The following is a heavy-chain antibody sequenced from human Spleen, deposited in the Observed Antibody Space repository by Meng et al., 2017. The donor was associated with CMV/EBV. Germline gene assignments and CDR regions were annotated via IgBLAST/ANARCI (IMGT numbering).Heavy chain of an antibody. Sequence: KASGGTFSSYTIIWVRQAPGQGLEWMGRIIPILGIANYAQKFQGRVTITADKSTSTAYMELSSLRSEDTAVYYCARTAKSDKGAFDIWGQGTMVTVSS. CDR3: ARTAKSDKGAFDI. CDR1: GGTFSSYT. J-gene: IGHJ3*02. D-gene: IGHD3-9*01. CDR2: IIPILGIA. V-gene: IGHV1-69*02.